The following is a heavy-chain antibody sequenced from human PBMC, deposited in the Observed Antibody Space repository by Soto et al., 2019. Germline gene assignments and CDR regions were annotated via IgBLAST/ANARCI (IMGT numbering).Heavy chain of an antibody. J-gene: IGHJ4*02. Sequence: GGSLRLSCAASGLTFSSYGMHWVRQAPGKGLEWVAVISYDGSNKYYADSVKGRFTISRDNSKNTLYLQMNSLRAEDTAVYYCAKDKVSVVVTAPFDYWGQGTLVTVSS. CDR2: ISYDGSNK. CDR3: AKDKVSVVVTAPFDY. D-gene: IGHD2-21*02. CDR1: GLTFSSYG. V-gene: IGHV3-30*18.